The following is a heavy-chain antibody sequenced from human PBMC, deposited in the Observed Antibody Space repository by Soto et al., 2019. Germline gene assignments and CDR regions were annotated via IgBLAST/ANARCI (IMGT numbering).Heavy chain of an antibody. V-gene: IGHV1-69*08. CDR2: IIPILGIA. D-gene: IGHD3-10*01. Sequence: QVQLVQSGAEVKKPGSSVKVSCKASGGTFSSYTISWVRQAPGQGLEWMGRIIPILGIANYAQKFQGRVTITADKSTSTAYMELSSLRSEDTAVYYCARDSKGSGSEGNYYFDYWSQGTLVTVSS. CDR3: ARDSKGSGSEGNYYFDY. CDR1: GGTFSSYT. J-gene: IGHJ4*02.